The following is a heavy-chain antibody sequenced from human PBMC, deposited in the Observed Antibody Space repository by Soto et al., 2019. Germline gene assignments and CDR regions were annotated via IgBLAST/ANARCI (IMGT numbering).Heavy chain of an antibody. CDR3: ARDSSVAAKPGAFDI. CDR2: IYYSGST. J-gene: IGHJ3*02. V-gene: IGHV4-30-4*01. D-gene: IGHD2-15*01. Sequence: SETLSLTCTVSGGSISSGDYYWSWIRQPPGKGLEWIGYIYYSGSTYYNPSLKSRVTISVDTSKNQFSLKLSSVTAADTAVYYCARDSSVAAKPGAFDIWGQGTMVTVSS. CDR1: GGSISSGDYY.